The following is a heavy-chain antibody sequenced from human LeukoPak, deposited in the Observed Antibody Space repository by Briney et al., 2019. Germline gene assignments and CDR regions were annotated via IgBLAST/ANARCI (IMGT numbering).Heavy chain of an antibody. J-gene: IGHJ4*02. CDR2: IIGSGGTT. CDR1: GFTFSNYV. V-gene: IGHV3-23*01. CDR3: AKKGIAAADSFDY. Sequence: GGSLGLSCAASGFTFSNYVMSWVRQAPGKGLEWVSGIIGSGGTTYYADSVKGRFTISRDNSKNTLYLQLNSLRAEDTAVYYCAKKGIAAADSFDYRGQATLVTVSS. D-gene: IGHD6-13*01.